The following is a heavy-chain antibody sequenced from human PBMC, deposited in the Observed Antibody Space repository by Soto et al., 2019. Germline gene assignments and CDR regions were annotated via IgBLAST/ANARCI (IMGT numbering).Heavy chain of an antibody. CDR3: ASCTAAVHPAYYYGMDV. D-gene: IGHD6-13*01. V-gene: IGHV4-31*03. J-gene: IGHJ6*02. CDR2: MYYSGST. Sequence: QVQLQESGPGLVKPSQTLSLTCTVSGGSISSGAYYWNWIRQHPGKGLEWIGYMYYSGSTYYNPSLKRRXTXSXXRSKNQYSRKLRSVTAADTAVYYCASCTAAVHPAYYYGMDVWGQGTTVTVSS. CDR1: GGSISSGAYY.